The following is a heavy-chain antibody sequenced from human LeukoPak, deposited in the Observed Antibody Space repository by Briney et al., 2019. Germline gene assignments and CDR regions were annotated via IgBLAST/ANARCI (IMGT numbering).Heavy chain of an antibody. V-gene: IGHV3-21*01. D-gene: IGHD5-18*01. Sequence: GGSLRLSCAASGFTFSSYSMNWVRQAPGKGLEWVSSISSSSSYIYYADSVKGRFTISRDNAKNSLYLQMNSLRAEDTAVYYCARDLVDTAMVPNDYWGQGTLVTVSS. CDR2: ISSSSSYI. CDR1: GFTFSSYS. J-gene: IGHJ4*02. CDR3: ARDLVDTAMVPNDY.